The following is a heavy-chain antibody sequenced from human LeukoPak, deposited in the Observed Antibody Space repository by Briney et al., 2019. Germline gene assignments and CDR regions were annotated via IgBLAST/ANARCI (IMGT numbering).Heavy chain of an antibody. CDR1: GYTFTSYG. CDR2: ISAYNGNT. CDR3: ARERDYGGYPNWFDP. J-gene: IGHJ5*02. D-gene: IGHD4-17*01. Sequence: ASVKVSCKASGYTFTSYGISWVRQAPGQGLEWMGWISAYNGNTNYAQKLQGRVTITTDTSTSTAYMELRSLRSDDTAVYYCARERDYGGYPNWFDPWGQGTLVTVSS. V-gene: IGHV1-18*01.